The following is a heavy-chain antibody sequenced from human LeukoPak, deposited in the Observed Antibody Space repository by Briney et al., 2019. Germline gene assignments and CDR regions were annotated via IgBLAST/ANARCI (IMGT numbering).Heavy chain of an antibody. CDR2: IYYSGST. Sequence: NSSETLSLTCTVSGGSISSYYWSWIRQPPGKGLEWIGYIYYSGSTNYNPSLKSRVTISVDTSKNQFSLKLSSVTAADTAVYYCARTEMATISEAFDIWGQGTMVTVSS. CDR3: ARTEMATISEAFDI. V-gene: IGHV4-59*01. D-gene: IGHD5-24*01. CDR1: GGSISSYY. J-gene: IGHJ3*02.